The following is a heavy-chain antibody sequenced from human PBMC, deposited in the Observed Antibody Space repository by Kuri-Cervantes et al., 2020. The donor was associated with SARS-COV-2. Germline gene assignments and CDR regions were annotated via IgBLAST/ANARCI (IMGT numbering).Heavy chain of an antibody. V-gene: IGHV3-30-3*01. CDR2: TSYDGSTK. CDR1: GFTFNNYA. CDR3: ARGRVGVQDF. J-gene: IGHJ4*02. D-gene: IGHD2-21*01. Sequence: LKISCAASGFTFNNYAMHWVRQTPGEGLEWVAITSYDGSTKYYADSVKGRFTISRDNSKNTLYLQMNNLRGEDTAVYFCARGRVGVQDFWGQGTLVTVSS.